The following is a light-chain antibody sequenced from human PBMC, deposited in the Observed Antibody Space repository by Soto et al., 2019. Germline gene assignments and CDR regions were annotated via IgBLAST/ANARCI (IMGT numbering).Light chain of an antibody. CDR1: QSVSSSY. Sequence: EIVFTQSPGTLSLSPGERATLSCRASQSVSSSYFAWYQQKPGQAPRLLIYGASNRATGIPDRFSGSESGTDFTLTISRLEPEDFAVYYCQQYGSSPPPITFGQGTRLEIK. CDR3: QQYGSSPPPIT. J-gene: IGKJ5*01. V-gene: IGKV3-20*01. CDR2: GAS.